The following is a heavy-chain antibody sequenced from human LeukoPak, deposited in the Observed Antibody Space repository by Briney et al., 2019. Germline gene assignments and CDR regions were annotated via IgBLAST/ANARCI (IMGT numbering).Heavy chain of an antibody. D-gene: IGHD3-10*01. CDR2: MNPNSGNT. CDR3: ARSLKVRGVIMDYYYYYMDV. J-gene: IGHJ6*03. Sequence: ASVKVSCKASGYTFTSYDINWVRQATGQGLEWMGWMNPNSGNTGYAQKFQGRVTMTRNTSISTAYMELSSLRSEDTAVYYCARSLKVRGVIMDYYYYYMDVWGKGTTVTISS. CDR1: GYTFTSYD. V-gene: IGHV1-8*01.